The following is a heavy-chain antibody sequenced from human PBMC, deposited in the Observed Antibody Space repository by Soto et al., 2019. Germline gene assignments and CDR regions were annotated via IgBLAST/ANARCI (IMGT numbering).Heavy chain of an antibody. D-gene: IGHD3-22*01. Sequence: PSETLSLTCTVSGGSINNYYWTWIRQSPGRGLEWIGYVYYTGSTNYNPSLKSRVTMSLDTSRNQFSLSLSSVTAADTAIYFCARYSPPKKSYDSNPGWLDPWGQGTLVTVSS. CDR3: ARYSPPKKSYDSNPGWLDP. V-gene: IGHV4-59*01. J-gene: IGHJ5*02. CDR2: VYYTGST. CDR1: GGSINNYY.